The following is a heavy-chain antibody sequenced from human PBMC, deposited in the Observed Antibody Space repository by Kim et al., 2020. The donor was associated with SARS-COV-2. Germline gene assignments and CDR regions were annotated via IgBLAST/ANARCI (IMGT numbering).Heavy chain of an antibody. CDR1: GYTFTSYG. V-gene: IGHV1-18*01. CDR3: ARAYYYDSSGAFDY. Sequence: ASVKVSCKASGYTFTSYGISWVRQAPGQGLEWMGWISAYNGNTNYAQKLQGRVTMTTDTSTSTAYMELRSLRSDDTAVYYCARAYYYDSSGAFDYWGQGTLVTVSS. J-gene: IGHJ4*02. CDR2: ISAYNGNT. D-gene: IGHD3-22*01.